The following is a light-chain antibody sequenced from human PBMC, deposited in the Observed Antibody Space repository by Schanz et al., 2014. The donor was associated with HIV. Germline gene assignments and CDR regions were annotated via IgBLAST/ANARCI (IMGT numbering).Light chain of an antibody. V-gene: IGLV1-40*01. CDR2: GNK. CDR3: SSYAGSNNLL. Sequence: SVLTQPPSVSGAPGQRVALSCSGSGSNIGGTYDVHCYPHLPGTAPKLLIHGNKYRPSGVPDRFSGSKSGTSASLAITGLQAEDEADYYCSSYAGSNNLLFGGGTKLTVL. CDR1: GSNIGGTYD. J-gene: IGLJ2*01.